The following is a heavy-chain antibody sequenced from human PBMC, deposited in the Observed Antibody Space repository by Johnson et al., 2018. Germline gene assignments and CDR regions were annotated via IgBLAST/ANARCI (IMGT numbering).Heavy chain of an antibody. Sequence: QVQLQESGPGLVKXSETXSLXCTVSGGPISSYFWSWIRQPPGKGLEWIGYIYYSGSTKYNPSLKRRVTISVDTSKNQFSLKLSSVTAADTAVYYCARTWVRNYDILTDAYYYYMDVWGKGTTVTVSS. V-gene: IGHV4-59*01. CDR3: ARTWVRNYDILTDAYYYYMDV. J-gene: IGHJ6*03. CDR1: GGPISSYF. CDR2: IYYSGST. D-gene: IGHD3-9*01.